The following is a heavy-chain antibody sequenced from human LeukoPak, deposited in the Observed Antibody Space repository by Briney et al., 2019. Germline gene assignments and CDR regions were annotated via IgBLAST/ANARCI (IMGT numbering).Heavy chain of an antibody. D-gene: IGHD3-10*01. V-gene: IGHV4-59*01. CDR3: ARDSSGYGASWYFDL. J-gene: IGHJ2*01. Sequence: SENLSLNCTVSGVSICHYYWSWLPPPPGQGLKWIGYIHYCGTTIYNSSLKSRVSVSVDTSKNQSSLKLHSATAADTAVYYCARDSSGYGASWYFDLWGRGTLVTVSS. CDR2: IHYCGTT. CDR1: GVSICHYY.